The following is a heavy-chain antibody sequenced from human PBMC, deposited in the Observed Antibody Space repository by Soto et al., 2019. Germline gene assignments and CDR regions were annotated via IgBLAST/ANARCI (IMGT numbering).Heavy chain of an antibody. CDR1: GGSISSGDYY. CDR3: ARQQWLVLNAFDI. D-gene: IGHD6-19*01. V-gene: IGHV4-61*08. J-gene: IGHJ3*02. CDR2: IYYSGST. Sequence: SETLSLTCTVSGGSISSGDYYWSWIRQPPGKGLEWIGYIYYSGSTNYNPSLKSRVTISVDTSKNQFSLKLSSVTAADTAVYYCARQQWLVLNAFDIRGQGTTVTVSS.